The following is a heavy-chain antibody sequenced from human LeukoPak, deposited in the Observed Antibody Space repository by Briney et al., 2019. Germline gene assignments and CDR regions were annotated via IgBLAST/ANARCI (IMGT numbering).Heavy chain of an antibody. CDR1: GGTFSSYT. J-gene: IGHJ4*02. V-gene: IGHV1-69*02. CDR3: ARAAYYYDSSGYYFDY. D-gene: IGHD3-22*01. CDR2: IIPILGIA. Sequence: SVKVSCKASGGTFSSYTISWVRQAPGQGLEWMGRIIPILGIANHAQKFQGRVTITADKSTSTAYMELSSLRSEDTAVYYCARAAYYYDSSGYYFDYWGQGTLVTVSS.